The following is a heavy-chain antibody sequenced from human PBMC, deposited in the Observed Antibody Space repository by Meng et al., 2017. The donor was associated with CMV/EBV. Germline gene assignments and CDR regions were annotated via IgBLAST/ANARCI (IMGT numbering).Heavy chain of an antibody. CDR2: ISAYNGNT. V-gene: IGHV1-18*01. CDR3: ASAVGWLGYYYYGMDV. J-gene: IGHJ6*02. Sequence: ASVKVSCKASGYTFTSYGISWVRQAPGQGLEWMGWISAYNGNTNYAQKFQGRVTITADKSTSTAYMELSSLRSEDTAVYYCASAVGWLGYYYYGMDVWGQGTTVTVSS. CDR1: GYTFTSYG. D-gene: IGHD6-19*01.